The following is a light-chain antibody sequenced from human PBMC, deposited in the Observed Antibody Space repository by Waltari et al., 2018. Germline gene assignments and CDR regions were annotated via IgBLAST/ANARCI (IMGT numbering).Light chain of an antibody. J-gene: IGLJ6*01. Sequence: GQTARITCSGDALPKQYAYWYQQKPGQAPVLVIYKDSERPSGIPERFSGSSSGTTVTLTISGVQAEDEADYYCQSADSSGTYVFGSGTKVTVL. CDR3: QSADSSGTYV. CDR1: ALPKQY. CDR2: KDS. V-gene: IGLV3-25*03.